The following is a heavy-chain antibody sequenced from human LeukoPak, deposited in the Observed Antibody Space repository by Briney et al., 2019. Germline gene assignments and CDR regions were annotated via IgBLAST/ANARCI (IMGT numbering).Heavy chain of an antibody. CDR3: ARDQSMTTVTTCDY. D-gene: IGHD4-17*01. Sequence: GGSLRLSCAASGLTFSTYAMHWVRQAPGKGLEYLSAISSSGASTYYANSVKGRFTISRDNSKNTLYLQMGSLRTEDMAVYYCARDQSMTTVTTCDYWGQGTLVTVSS. V-gene: IGHV3-64*01. CDR2: ISSSGAST. J-gene: IGHJ4*02. CDR1: GLTFSTYA.